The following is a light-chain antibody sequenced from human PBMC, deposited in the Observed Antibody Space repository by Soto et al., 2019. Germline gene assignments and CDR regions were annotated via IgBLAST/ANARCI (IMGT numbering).Light chain of an antibody. V-gene: IGKV3-11*01. CDR3: QQRTKWRT. J-gene: IGKJ1*01. Sequence: EIVLTQPPATLSLSPGERATLSCRASQSVSSYLAWYQQKPGQAPRLLIYDASNRATGIPGRFSGSGSGTDFTLTISSLEPEDVAVYYCQQRTKWRTFGQGTKVDIK. CDR2: DAS. CDR1: QSVSSY.